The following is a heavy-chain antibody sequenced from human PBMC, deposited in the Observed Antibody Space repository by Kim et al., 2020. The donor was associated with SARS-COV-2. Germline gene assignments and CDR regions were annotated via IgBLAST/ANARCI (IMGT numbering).Heavy chain of an antibody. J-gene: IGHJ4*02. Sequence: GGSLRLSCAASGFTFSSYWMSWVRQAPGKGLEWVANIKQDGSEKYYVDSVKGRFTISRDNAKNSLYLQMNSLRAEDTAVYYCARDLPEYYDILTGSIPLDYWGQGTLVTVSS. CDR2: IKQDGSEK. CDR1: GFTFSSYW. CDR3: ARDLPEYYDILTGSIPLDY. V-gene: IGHV3-7*03. D-gene: IGHD3-9*01.